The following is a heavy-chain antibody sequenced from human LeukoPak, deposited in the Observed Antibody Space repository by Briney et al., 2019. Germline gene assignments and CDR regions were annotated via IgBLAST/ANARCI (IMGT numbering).Heavy chain of an antibody. CDR1: GFTFSNAW. CDR2: IRSKTDGGTT. J-gene: IGHJ4*02. Sequence: PGGSLRLSCAASGFTFSNAWMNWVRQAPGKGLEWVGRIRSKTDGGTTDYAAPVKGRFTISRDDSKNTLYLQMNSLKTEDTAVYYCTTDGFTGFYDILTGYYIGDYWGQGTLVTVSS. D-gene: IGHD3-9*01. V-gene: IGHV3-15*07. CDR3: TTDGFTGFYDILTGYYIGDY.